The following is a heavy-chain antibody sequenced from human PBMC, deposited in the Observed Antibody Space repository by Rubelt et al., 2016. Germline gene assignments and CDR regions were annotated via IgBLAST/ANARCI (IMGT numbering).Heavy chain of an antibody. CDR3: ATQGYCSSTSCYGAY. CDR2: ISRSSSTI. D-gene: IGHD2-2*01. Sequence: EVQLVESGGGLVQPGGSLRLSCAASGFTFSSYSMNWVRQAPGKGLEWVSSISRSSSTIYYADSVKGRFTSSRDNAKNSLYLQMNSLRDEDTAVYYGATQGYCSSTSCYGAYWGQGTLVTVSS. CDR1: GFTFSSYS. V-gene: IGHV3-48*02. J-gene: IGHJ4*02.